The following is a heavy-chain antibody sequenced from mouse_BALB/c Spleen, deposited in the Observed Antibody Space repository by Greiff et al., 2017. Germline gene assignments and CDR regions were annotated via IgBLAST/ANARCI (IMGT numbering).Heavy chain of an antibody. Sequence: VQLQQSGPELVKPGASEKISCKASGYTFTDYNMYWVNQSHGKSLEWIGYIYPYNGGTGYTQKFKSKATLTVDNSSSTAYMELRNLTSEDSAVYDCVWDPQAWFDYWGQGTLVTVSA. V-gene: IGHV1S29*02. CDR1: GYTFTDYN. J-gene: IGHJ3*01. CDR3: VWDPQAWFDY. CDR2: IYPYNGGT. D-gene: IGHD4-1*01.